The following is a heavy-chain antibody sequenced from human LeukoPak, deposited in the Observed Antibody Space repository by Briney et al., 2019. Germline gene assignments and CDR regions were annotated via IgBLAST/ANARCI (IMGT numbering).Heavy chain of an antibody. CDR3: ARDIYGDYGGVDF. V-gene: IGHV3-30*04. Sequence: PGGSLRLSCAASGFTFSSYAMHWVRQAPGKGLEWVAVISYDGSNKYYADSVKGRLTISRANSQNTLYLQMNGLRAEDTAVYYCARDIYGDYGGVDFWGRGTLVTISS. CDR1: GFTFSSYA. CDR2: ISYDGSNK. D-gene: IGHD4-17*01. J-gene: IGHJ4*02.